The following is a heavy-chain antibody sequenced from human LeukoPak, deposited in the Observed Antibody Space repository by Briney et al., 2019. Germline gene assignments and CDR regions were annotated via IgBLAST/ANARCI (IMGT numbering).Heavy chain of an antibody. J-gene: IGHJ4*02. CDR1: GFTFDDYA. V-gene: IGHV3-9*01. CDR3: AKDITTRSIFGVVIMKAFDY. Sequence: GGSLRLSCAASGFTFDDYAMHWVRQAPGKGLEWVSGISWNSGSIGYADSVKGRFTISRDNAKNSLYLQMNSLRAEDTALYYCAKDITTRSIFGVVIMKAFDYWGQGTLVTVSS. D-gene: IGHD3-3*01. CDR2: ISWNSGSI.